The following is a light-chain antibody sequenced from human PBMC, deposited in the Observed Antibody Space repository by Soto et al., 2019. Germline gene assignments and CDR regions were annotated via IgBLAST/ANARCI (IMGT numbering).Light chain of an antibody. V-gene: IGKV1-39*01. J-gene: IGKJ1*01. CDR1: QSIARY. CDR2: AAS. Sequence: DIQMTQSPSSLSASVGDRVTISCRASQSIARYLSWYQQKVGKAPQLLISAASSLQSGVQSRFSGSGSGTDFTLTISSLQPEDFATYYCQQSFTTPWTFGQGNTVEIK. CDR3: QQSFTTPWT.